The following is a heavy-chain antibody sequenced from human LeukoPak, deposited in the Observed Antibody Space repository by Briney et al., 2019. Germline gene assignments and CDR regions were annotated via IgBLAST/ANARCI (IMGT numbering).Heavy chain of an antibody. Sequence: ASVNVSCTASGYTFTSSGISWVRQAPGHGLEWMGWTNAYNGNTNYAPKLQGRVTMTTHTSTSTAYMELRSLRSDDTAVYYCASGGSGEAAAMLYYFDYWGQGTLVTVYS. CDR2: TNAYNGNT. CDR3: ASGGSGEAAAMLYYFDY. CDR1: GYTFTSSG. V-gene: IGHV1-18*04. D-gene: IGHD2-2*01. J-gene: IGHJ4*02.